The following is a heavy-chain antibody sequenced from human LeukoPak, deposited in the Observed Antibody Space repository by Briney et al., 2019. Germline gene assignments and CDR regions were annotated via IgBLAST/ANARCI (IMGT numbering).Heavy chain of an antibody. CDR1: GYTFTGYY. J-gene: IGHJ3*02. D-gene: IGHD6-19*01. V-gene: IGHV1-2*02. CDR3: ARDWYSSGWYGGTDAFDI. CDR2: INPNSGGT. Sequence: GASVKVSCKASGYTFTGYYMHWVRQAPGQGLEWMGWINPNSGGTNYAQKLQGRVTMTTDTSTSTAYMELRSLRSDDTAVYYCARDWYSSGWYGGTDAFDIWGQGTMVTVSS.